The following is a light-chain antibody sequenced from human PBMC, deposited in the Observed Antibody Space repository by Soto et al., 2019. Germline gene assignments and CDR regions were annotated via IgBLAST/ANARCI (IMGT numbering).Light chain of an antibody. CDR3: QQYGSSPLT. CDR2: GAS. V-gene: IGKV3-20*01. CDR1: QSVSSTD. J-gene: IGKJ4*01. Sequence: IVLTQSPGTLSFSPGERATLSCRASQSVSSTDLAWYQQKPGQAPRLLIYGASSRATGIPDRFSGSGSGTDFTLTISRLEPEDFAVYYCQQYGSSPLTFGGGTKVDI.